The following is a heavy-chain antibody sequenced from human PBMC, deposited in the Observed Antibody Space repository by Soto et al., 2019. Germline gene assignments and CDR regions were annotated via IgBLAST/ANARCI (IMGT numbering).Heavy chain of an antibody. CDR2: ISYDGNNE. CDR1: GFTVSNNY. J-gene: IGHJ6*02. D-gene: IGHD5-18*01. V-gene: IGHV3-30*03. Sequence: GSLRLSCAASGFTVSNNYMSWVRQAPGKGLEWVAVISYDGNNEYYADSVKGRFTISRDNSENTLYLQMNSLRAEDTAVYYCARDLVPGGYSYGYPYYGMDVWGQGTTVTVSS. CDR3: ARDLVPGGYSYGYPYYGMDV.